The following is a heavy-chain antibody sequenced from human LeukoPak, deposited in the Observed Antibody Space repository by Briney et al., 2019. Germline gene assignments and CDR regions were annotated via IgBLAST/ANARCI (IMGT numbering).Heavy chain of an antibody. V-gene: IGHV4-31*03. Sequence: SSETLSPTCTVSAASINSGGYHWSWLRQHPGKGLEWIGYYYYTGSTYYNPSLKSRFTISPETSKTQFSLKLNSVTAADTAVYFCARDGLSDFDYWGQGTLVTVSS. J-gene: IGHJ4*02. CDR1: AASINSGGYH. D-gene: IGHD2-8*01. CDR2: YYYTGST. CDR3: ARDGLSDFDY.